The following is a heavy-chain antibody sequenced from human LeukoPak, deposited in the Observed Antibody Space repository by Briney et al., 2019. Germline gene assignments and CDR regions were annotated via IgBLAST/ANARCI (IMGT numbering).Heavy chain of an antibody. CDR3: ARDGGIAVAGTDFDY. D-gene: IGHD6-19*01. V-gene: IGHV4-39*07. J-gene: IGHJ4*02. CDR1: GGSISTSNYY. Sequence: SETLSLTCTVSGGSISTSNYYWGWIRQPPGKGLEWIGSIYHSGSTYYNPSLKSRVTISVDTSKNQFSLKLSSVTAADTAVYYCARDGGIAVAGTDFDYWGQGTLVTVSS. CDR2: IYHSGST.